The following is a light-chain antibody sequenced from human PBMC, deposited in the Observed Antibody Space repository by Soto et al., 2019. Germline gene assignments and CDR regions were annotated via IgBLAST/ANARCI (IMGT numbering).Light chain of an antibody. CDR2: GAS. CDR1: QSVSSSY. CDR3: QQYNSSPST. V-gene: IGKV3-20*01. Sequence: EIVLTQSPGTLSLSPGERATLSCRASQSVSSSYLAWYQQKPGQAPRLLIYGASSRATGIPDRFSGSGSGTDFTLTISRLEPGDFAVYYCQQYNSSPSTFGGGTTLEIK. J-gene: IGKJ4*01.